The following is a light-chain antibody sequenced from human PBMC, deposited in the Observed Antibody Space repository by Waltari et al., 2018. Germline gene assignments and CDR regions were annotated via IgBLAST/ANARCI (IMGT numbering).Light chain of an antibody. Sequence: EIVLTQSPGTLSLSPGERATLSCRASQSVSSSYLAWYQQKPGQAPRLLIYGASSRATGIPDWFSGSGSGTDFTLTISRLEPEDFAVYYCQQYVSSPFGGGTKVEIK. CDR2: GAS. J-gene: IGKJ4*01. CDR3: QQYVSSP. CDR1: QSVSSSY. V-gene: IGKV3-20*01.